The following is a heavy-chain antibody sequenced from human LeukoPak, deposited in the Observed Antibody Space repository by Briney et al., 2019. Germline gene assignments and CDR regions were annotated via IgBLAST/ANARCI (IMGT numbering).Heavy chain of an antibody. V-gene: IGHV4-34*01. CDR2: INHSGST. J-gene: IGHJ6*02. CDR3: ARGYGDPDYYYYGMDV. CDR1: GGSFSGYY. D-gene: IGHD4-17*01. Sequence: PSETLSLTCAVYGGSFSGYYWSWIRQPPGKGLEWIGEINHSGSTNYNPSLKSRVTVSVDTSKNQFSLKLSSVTAADTAVYYCARGYGDPDYYYYGMDVWGQGTTVTVSS.